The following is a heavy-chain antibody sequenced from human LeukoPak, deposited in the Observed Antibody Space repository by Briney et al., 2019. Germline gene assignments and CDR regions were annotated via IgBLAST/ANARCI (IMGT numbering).Heavy chain of an antibody. D-gene: IGHD6-19*01. J-gene: IGHJ4*02. CDR2: INHSGST. CDR1: GGPFSGYY. CDR3: ATGYSSGWYRDY. Sequence: PSETLSLTCAVYGGPFSGYYWSWIRQPPGKGLEWIGEINHSGSTNYNPSLKSRVTISVDTSKNQFSLKLSSVTAADTAVYYCATGYSSGWYRDYWGQGTLVTVSS. V-gene: IGHV4-34*01.